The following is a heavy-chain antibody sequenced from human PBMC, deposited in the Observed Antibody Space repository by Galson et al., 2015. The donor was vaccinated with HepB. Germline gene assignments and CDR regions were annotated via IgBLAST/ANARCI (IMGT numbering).Heavy chain of an antibody. V-gene: IGHV3-53*01. CDR3: ARDPSSVVTPSGNY. CDR2: IYSGGST. CDR1: GFTVSSNY. D-gene: IGHD4-23*01. J-gene: IGHJ4*02. Sequence: SLRLSCAASGFTVSSNYMSWVRQAPGKGLEWVSVIYSGGSTYYADSVKGRFTISRDNSKNTLYLQMNSLRAEDTAVYYCARDPSSVVTPSGNYWGQGTLVTVSS.